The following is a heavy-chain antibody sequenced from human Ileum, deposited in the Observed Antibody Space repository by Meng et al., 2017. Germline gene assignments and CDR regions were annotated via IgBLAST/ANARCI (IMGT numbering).Heavy chain of an antibody. Sequence: GESLKISCAASGFTFSSYAMHWVRQAPGKGLEWVAFISYDGSNKYYADSVKGRFTISRDNSKNTLYLQMNSLRAEDTAVYYCARDRGSYYGSYYYGMDVWGQGTTVTVSS. J-gene: IGHJ6*02. CDR1: GFTFSSYA. D-gene: IGHD1-26*01. V-gene: IGHV3-30*01. CDR3: ARDRGSYYGSYYYGMDV. CDR2: ISYDGSNK.